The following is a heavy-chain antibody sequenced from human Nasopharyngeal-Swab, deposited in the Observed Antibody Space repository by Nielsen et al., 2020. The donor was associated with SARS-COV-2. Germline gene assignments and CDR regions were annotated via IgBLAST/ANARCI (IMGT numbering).Heavy chain of an antibody. D-gene: IGHD3-3*01. J-gene: IGHJ6*02. CDR2: ISYDGSNK. V-gene: IGHV3-30*03. Sequence: VRQAPGKGLEWVAVISYDGSNKYYADSVKGRFTISRDNSKNTLYLQMNSLRAEDTAVYYCAREVLRFLEWLLTDYYYYGMDVWGQGTTVTVS. CDR3: AREVLRFLEWLLTDYYYYGMDV.